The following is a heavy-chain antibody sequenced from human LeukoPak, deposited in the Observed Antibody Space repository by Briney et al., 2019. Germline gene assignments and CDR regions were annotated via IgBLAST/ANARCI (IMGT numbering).Heavy chain of an antibody. CDR2: IYYSGST. D-gene: IGHD4-23*01. J-gene: IGHJ6*03. CDR3: ARAPPATVVTPGYYMDV. CDR1: GGSIRSYY. Sequence: SETLSLTCTVSGGSIRSYYWSWIRQPPGKGLEWIGYIYYSGSTYYNPSLKSRVTISVDTSKNQFSLKLSSVTAADTAVYYCARAPPATVVTPGYYMDVWGKGTTVTVSS. V-gene: IGHV4-59*12.